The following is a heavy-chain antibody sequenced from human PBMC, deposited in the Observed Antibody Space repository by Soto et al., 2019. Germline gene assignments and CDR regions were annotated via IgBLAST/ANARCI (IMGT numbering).Heavy chain of an antibody. CDR3: ARGFSSPGCLANYYYYMDV. V-gene: IGHV1-8*01. J-gene: IGHJ6*03. Sequence: ASVKVSCKASGYTFTSYDINWVRQATGQGLEWMGWMNPNSGNTGYAQKFQGRVTMTRNTSISTAYMELSSLRSEDTAVYYCARGFSSPGCLANYYYYMDVGGKGPTVT. CDR1: GYTFTSYD. D-gene: IGHD2-2*01. CDR2: MNPNSGNT.